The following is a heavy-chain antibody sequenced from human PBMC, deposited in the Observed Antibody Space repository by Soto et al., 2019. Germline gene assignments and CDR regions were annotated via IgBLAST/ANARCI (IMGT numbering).Heavy chain of an antibody. CDR1: GGSISSGGYY. V-gene: IGHV4-31*03. J-gene: IGHJ4*02. CDR3: ANRDGYNYYFDY. CDR2: IYYSGGT. Sequence: SETLSLTCTVSGGSISSGGYYWSWIRQHPGKGLEWIGYIYYSGGTYYNPSLKSRVTISVDTSKNQFSLKLSSVTAADTAVYYCANRDGYNYYFDYWGQGTLVTVSS. D-gene: IGHD5-12*01.